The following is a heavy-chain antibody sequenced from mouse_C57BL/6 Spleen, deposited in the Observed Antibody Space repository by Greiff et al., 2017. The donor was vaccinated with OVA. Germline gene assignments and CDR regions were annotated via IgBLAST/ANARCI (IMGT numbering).Heavy chain of an antibody. CDR2: IWSDGST. CDR1: GFSLTSYG. CDR3: ARHDYGNYGAMDY. Sequence: VQLQQSGPGLVAPSQSLSITCTVSGFSLTSYGVHWVRQPPGKGLEWLVVIWSDGSTNYNSALKSRLSISKDNSKSQVFLKMNSLQTDYTAMYYCARHDYGNYGAMDYWGQGTSVTVSS. D-gene: IGHD2-1*01. J-gene: IGHJ4*01. V-gene: IGHV2-6-1*01.